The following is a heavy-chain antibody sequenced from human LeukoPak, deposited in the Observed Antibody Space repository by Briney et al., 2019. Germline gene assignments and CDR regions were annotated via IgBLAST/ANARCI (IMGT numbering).Heavy chain of an antibody. D-gene: IGHD6-13*01. CDR2: IYSGGST. CDR1: GFPISTDY. Sequence: GGSLRLSCAASGFPISTDYMSWVRQAPGKGLEWVSVIYSGGSTYYTDSVKGRFTISRDNSKNTLYLQMNSLRAEDTAVYYCARGPLAAAALYWGQGTLVTVSS. J-gene: IGHJ4*02. V-gene: IGHV3-53*01. CDR3: ARGPLAAAALY.